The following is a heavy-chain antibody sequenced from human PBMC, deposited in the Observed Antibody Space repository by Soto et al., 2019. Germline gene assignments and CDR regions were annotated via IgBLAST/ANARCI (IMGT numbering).Heavy chain of an antibody. CDR3: AKIPPPFYCSGGSCPRDY. J-gene: IGHJ4*02. CDR1: GFTFSSYA. D-gene: IGHD2-15*01. Sequence: EVQLLESGGGLVQPGGSLRLSCAASGFTFSSYAMSWVRQAPGKGLEWVSAISGSGGSTYYADSVKGRFTISRDNSKNTLYLQMNSLRAEDTAVYYCAKIPPPFYCSGGSCPRDYWGQGTLVTVSS. V-gene: IGHV3-23*01. CDR2: ISGSGGST.